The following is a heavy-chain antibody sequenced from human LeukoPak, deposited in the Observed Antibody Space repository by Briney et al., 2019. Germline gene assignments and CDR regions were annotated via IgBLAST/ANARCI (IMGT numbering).Heavy chain of an antibody. J-gene: IGHJ6*03. D-gene: IGHD6-13*01. CDR1: GGTFSRSA. CDR3: ARSPAAPGNLYYYYMDV. Sequence: SVKVSCKVSGGTFSRSAISWVRQAPGQGLEWMGGIVPIFGTANYAENFQGRLTITTDESTSTAYMELTSLRFDDTAVYYCARSPAAPGNLYYYYMDVWGKGTTVTVSS. V-gene: IGHV1-69*05. CDR2: IVPIFGTA.